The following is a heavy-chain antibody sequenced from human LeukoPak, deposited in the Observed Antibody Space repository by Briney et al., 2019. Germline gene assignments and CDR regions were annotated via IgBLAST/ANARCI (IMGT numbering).Heavy chain of an antibody. CDR1: GVTLSTYA. D-gene: IGHD5-12*01. Sequence: GGCLRLSRAASGVTLSTYAMSAVPPAPGEGRGCGSALRGRGVGTHSADSPKSGVTISRDNTKNTLYLFINTLRAPDTPVCYCAKAQRGYSGYDAVDYWGQGTLVTVSS. V-gene: IGHV3-23*01. J-gene: IGHJ4*02. CDR2: LRGRGVGT. CDR3: AKAQRGYSGYDAVDY.